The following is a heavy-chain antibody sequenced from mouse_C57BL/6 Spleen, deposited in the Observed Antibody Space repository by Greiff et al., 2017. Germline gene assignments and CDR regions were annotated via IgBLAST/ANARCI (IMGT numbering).Heavy chain of an antibody. CDR3: ATVVATDWYFDV. D-gene: IGHD1-1*01. Sequence: EVQLQQSGPELVKPGASVKMSCKASGYTFTDYYMNWVKQSHGKSLEWIGDINPNNGGTSYNQKFKGKATLTVDKSSSTAYMELRSLTSEDSAVYYCATVVATDWYFDVWGTGTTVTVSS. V-gene: IGHV1-26*01. CDR1: GYTFTDYY. CDR2: INPNNGGT. J-gene: IGHJ1*03.